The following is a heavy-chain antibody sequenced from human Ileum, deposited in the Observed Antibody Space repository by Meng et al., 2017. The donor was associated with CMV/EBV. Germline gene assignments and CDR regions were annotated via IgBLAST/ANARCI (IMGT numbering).Heavy chain of an antibody. CDR1: GFSFSTYW. D-gene: IGHD2-15*01. V-gene: IGHV3-7*01. CDR2: INQEGNGE. CDR3: AREGDCSGANCY. Sequence: SCAASGFSFSTYWMSWVRQVPGKGLEWVATINQEGNGEYYVDSVKGRFTISRDNAKNSLYLQMNSLRAEETAVYYCAREGDCSGANCYWGQGTLVTVSS. J-gene: IGHJ4*02.